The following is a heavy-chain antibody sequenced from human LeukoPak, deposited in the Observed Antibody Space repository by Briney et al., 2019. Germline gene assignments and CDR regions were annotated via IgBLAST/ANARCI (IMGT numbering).Heavy chain of an antibody. CDR1: GYTFTSYG. V-gene: IGHV1-18*01. CDR2: ISAYNGNT. Sequence: GASVKVSCKASGYTFTSYGISWVRQAPGQGLEWMGWISAYNGNTNYAQKLQGRVTMTTDTSTSTAYMELRSLRSHDTAVYYCARIISPTHYYDSSASLWFDPWGQGTLVTVSS. CDR3: ARIISPTHYYDSSASLWFDP. J-gene: IGHJ5*02. D-gene: IGHD3-22*01.